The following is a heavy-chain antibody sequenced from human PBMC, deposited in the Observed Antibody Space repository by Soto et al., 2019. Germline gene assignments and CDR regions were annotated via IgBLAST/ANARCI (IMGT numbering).Heavy chain of an antibody. Sequence: SETLSLTCTVSGGPISSSSYYWGWIRQPPGKGLEWIGSIYYSGSTNYNPSLKSRVTISVDTSKNQFSLKLSSVTAADTAVYYCARETTVTRYYYYMDVWGKGTTVTVSS. V-gene: IGHV4-39*07. CDR3: ARETTVTRYYYYMDV. D-gene: IGHD4-17*01. J-gene: IGHJ6*03. CDR2: IYYSGST. CDR1: GGPISSSSYY.